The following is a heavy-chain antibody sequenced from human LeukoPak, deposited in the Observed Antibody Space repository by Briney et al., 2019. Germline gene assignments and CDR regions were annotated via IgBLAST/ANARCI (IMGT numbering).Heavy chain of an antibody. J-gene: IGHJ3*02. Sequence: GASVKVSCKASGYTFTSYGISWVRQAPGQGLEWMGWISAYNGNTNYAQKLQGRVTMTTDTSTSTAYMELRSLRSDDTAVYYCARDVPQIAGFRQYDAFDIWGQGTMVTVSS. CDR3: ARDVPQIAGFRQYDAFDI. CDR1: GYTFTSYG. D-gene: IGHD2-2*01. V-gene: IGHV1-18*01. CDR2: ISAYNGNT.